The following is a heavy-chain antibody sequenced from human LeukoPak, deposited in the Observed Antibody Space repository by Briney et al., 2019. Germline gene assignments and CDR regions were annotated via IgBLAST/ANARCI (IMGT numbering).Heavy chain of an antibody. J-gene: IGHJ4*02. Sequence: PGGSLRLSCAASGFTFTTYWMHWVRQAPGKGLVWVSRIKTDGSSTTYADSVKGRFTISRDNAKNTLYLQMDSLRVEDTAVYYCARARGCGGDCYSFDYWGQGTLVTVSS. V-gene: IGHV3-74*01. D-gene: IGHD2-21*02. CDR3: ARARGCGGDCYSFDY. CDR2: IKTDGSST. CDR1: GFTFTTYW.